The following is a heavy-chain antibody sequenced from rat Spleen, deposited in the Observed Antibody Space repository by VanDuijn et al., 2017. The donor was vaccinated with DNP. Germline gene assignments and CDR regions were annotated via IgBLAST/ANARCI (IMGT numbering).Heavy chain of an antibody. Sequence: EVQLQESGPGLVKPSQSLSLTCSVTGHSITSNYWAWIRRFPGNKMEWMGYINFSGTTNYNPSLKSRVSITRDTSKNQFLLQVNSVTTEDTATYYCARGLNYGGYKYYYWYFDFWGPGTMVTVSS. CDR3: ARGLNYGGYKYYYWYFDF. D-gene: IGHD1-11*01. CDR1: GHSITSNY. V-gene: IGHV3-1*01. J-gene: IGHJ1*01. CDR2: INFSGTT.